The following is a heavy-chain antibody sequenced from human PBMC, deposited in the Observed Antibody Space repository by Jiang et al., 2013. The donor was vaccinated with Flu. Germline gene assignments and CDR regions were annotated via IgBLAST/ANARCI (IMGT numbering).Heavy chain of an antibody. CDR3: ARSSQSEITGGTGEGTFDY. CDR1: GVSVNSGDYF. V-gene: IGHV4-30-4*01. J-gene: IGHJ4*02. D-gene: IGHD2-8*02. Sequence: GSGLVKPSQALSLTCTVSGVSVNSGDYFWNWIRQPPGKGLEWIGYIYYSGSTYYNPSLKSRIRTSLDTSKNQFSLELRSVTAADTALYFCARSSQSEITGGTGEGTFDYWGQG. CDR2: IYYSGST.